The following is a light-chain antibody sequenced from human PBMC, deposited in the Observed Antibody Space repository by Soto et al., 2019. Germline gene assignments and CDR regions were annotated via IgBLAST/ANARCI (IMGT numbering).Light chain of an antibody. V-gene: IGKV1-27*01. J-gene: IGKJ4*01. CDR1: QGISNY. CDR2: AES. CDR3: QNYNSAPRS. Sequence: DIQMTQSTYYLAASVGDRVTMTCRASQGISNYLAWYQQKPGKVPNLLIYAESTLHSGVPSRFSGSGSGTDFTLTIRGLQPEDVETHNCQNYNSAPRSFGGGTKGEIK.